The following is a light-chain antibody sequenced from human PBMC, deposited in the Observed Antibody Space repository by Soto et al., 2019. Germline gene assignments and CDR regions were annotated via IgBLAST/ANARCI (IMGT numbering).Light chain of an antibody. CDR3: QQYGSSLLT. V-gene: IGKV3-20*01. CDR2: GAS. J-gene: IGKJ4*01. CDR1: QSVSSSY. Sequence: EIVLTQSPGTLSLSPGERATLSCRASQSVSSSYLAWYQQKPGQAPRLLIYGASSRATGIPDRFSGSVSGTDLTLTISRLEPEDFAVYYCQQYGSSLLTFGGGTKVEIK.